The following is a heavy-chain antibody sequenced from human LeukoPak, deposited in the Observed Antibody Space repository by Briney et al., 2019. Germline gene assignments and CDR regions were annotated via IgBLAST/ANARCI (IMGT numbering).Heavy chain of an antibody. Sequence: PGGSLRHSCAASGFSFSSYTMSWVRQAPGKGLEWVSGISDRGSTTYYADSVKGRFTISRDNAKNSLYLQMNSLRAEDTAVYYCASLYCSSTSCYGSDAFDIWGQGTMVTVSS. CDR3: ASLYCSSTSCYGSDAFDI. CDR2: ISDRGSTT. D-gene: IGHD2-2*01. CDR1: GFSFSSYT. V-gene: IGHV3-21*01. J-gene: IGHJ3*02.